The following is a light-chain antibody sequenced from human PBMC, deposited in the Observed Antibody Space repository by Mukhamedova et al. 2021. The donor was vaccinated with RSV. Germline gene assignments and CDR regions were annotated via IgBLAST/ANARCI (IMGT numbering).Light chain of an antibody. CDR3: SSYTSSSTPYV. V-gene: IGLV2-14*01. J-gene: IGLJ1*01. Sequence: GVSNRFSGSKSGNTASLTISGLQAEDEADYYCSSYTSSSTPYVFGTGTKVTIL.